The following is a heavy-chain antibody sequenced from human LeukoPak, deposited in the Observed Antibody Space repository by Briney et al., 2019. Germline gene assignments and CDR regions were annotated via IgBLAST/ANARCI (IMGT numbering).Heavy chain of an antibody. CDR2: MNPNSGNT. CDR1: GYTFTGYH. D-gene: IGHD4-23*01. J-gene: IGHJ5*02. Sequence: GASVKVSCKASGYTFTGYHMHWVRQAPGQGLEWIGWMNPNSGNTGYAQKFQGRVTITRNTAISTAYMELSSLRSEDTAIYYCAIDYGGNSGWFDPWGQGTLVTVSS. V-gene: IGHV1-8*03. CDR3: AIDYGGNSGWFDP.